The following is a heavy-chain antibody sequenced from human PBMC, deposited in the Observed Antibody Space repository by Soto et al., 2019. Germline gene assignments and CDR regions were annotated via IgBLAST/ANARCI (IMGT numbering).Heavy chain of an antibody. CDR3: ARDFGQNIVVVPAASNWFDP. CDR2: IIPIFGTA. J-gene: IGHJ5*02. V-gene: IGHV1-69*13. CDR1: GGTFSSYA. Sequence: SVKVSCKASGGTFSSYAISWVRQAPGQGLEWMGGIIPIFGTANYAQKFQGRVTITADESTSTAYMELSSLRSEDTAVYYCARDFGQNIVVVPAASNWFDPWGQGTLVTVSS. D-gene: IGHD2-2*01.